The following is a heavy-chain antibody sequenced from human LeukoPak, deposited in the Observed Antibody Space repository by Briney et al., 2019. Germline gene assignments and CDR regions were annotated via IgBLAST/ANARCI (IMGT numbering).Heavy chain of an antibody. CDR3: AFSIFYDSSGLDY. CDR2: IWYDGSNK. V-gene: IGHV3-33*01. D-gene: IGHD3-22*01. CDR1: GFTFSSYG. J-gene: IGHJ4*02. Sequence: SGRSLRLSCAASGFTFSSYGMHWVRQAPGKGLEWVAVIWYDGSNKYYADSVKGRFTISRDNSKNTLYLQMNSLRAEDTAVYYCAFSIFYDSSGLDYWGQGTLVTVSS.